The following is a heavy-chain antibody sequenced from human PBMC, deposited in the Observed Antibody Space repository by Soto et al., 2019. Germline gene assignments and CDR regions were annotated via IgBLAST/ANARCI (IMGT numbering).Heavy chain of an antibody. CDR1: GGSFSCYY. CDR3: ARGRHYVVPAANHYYMDV. J-gene: IGHJ6*03. D-gene: IGHD2-2*01. Sequence: SETLSLTCAVYGGSFSCYYWSWIRQPPGKGLEWIGEINHSGSTNYNPSLKSRVTISVDTSKNQFSLKLSSVTAADTAVYYCARGRHYVVPAANHYYMDVWGKGTTVTVSS. CDR2: INHSGST. V-gene: IGHV4-34*01.